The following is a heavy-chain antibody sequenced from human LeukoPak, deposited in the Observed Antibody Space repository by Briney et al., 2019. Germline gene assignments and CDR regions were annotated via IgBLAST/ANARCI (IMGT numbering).Heavy chain of an antibody. CDR3: ASLSRAGYSSGWIQLDY. CDR1: GGSISSSSYY. Sequence: SETLSLTCTVSGGSISSSSYYWGWIRQPPGKGLEWIGSIYYSGSTYYNPSLKSRVTMSVDTSKNQFSLKLSSVTVADTAVYYCASLSRAGYSSGWIQLDYWGQGTLVTVSS. CDR2: IYYSGST. J-gene: IGHJ4*02. V-gene: IGHV4-39*01. D-gene: IGHD6-19*01.